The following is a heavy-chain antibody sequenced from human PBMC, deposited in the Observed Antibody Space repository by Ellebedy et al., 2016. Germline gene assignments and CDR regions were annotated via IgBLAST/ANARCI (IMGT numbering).Heavy chain of an antibody. V-gene: IGHV3-23*01. J-gene: IGHJ4*02. CDR1: GIAFSDFF. Sequence: GGSLRLXXAASGIAFSDFFMGWVRQAPGKGLEWVSTMRGDGAKTHLADSVKGRFTMSRDIPKNTVYLQMNRLRADDTAVYYCYYGHYSGSWGQGTLVTVSS. CDR2: MRGDGAKT. CDR3: YYGHYSGS. D-gene: IGHD4-17*01.